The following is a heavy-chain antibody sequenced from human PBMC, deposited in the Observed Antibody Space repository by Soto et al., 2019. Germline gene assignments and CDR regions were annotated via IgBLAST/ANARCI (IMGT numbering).Heavy chain of an antibody. CDR3: ASGSYDY. V-gene: IGHV3-30*03. CDR1: GFTFSSYG. Sequence: GGSLRLSCAASGFTFSSYGMHWVRQAPGKGLEWVAVISYDGSNKYYADSLKGRFTISRDNAKNSLFLQMNSLRAEDTAIYYCASGSYDYWGQGALVTVSS. D-gene: IGHD3-10*01. CDR2: ISYDGSNK. J-gene: IGHJ4*02.